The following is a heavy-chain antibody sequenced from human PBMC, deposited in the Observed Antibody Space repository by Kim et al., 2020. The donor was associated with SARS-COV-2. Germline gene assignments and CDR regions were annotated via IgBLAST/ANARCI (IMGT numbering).Heavy chain of an antibody. CDR2: ISAYNGNT. CDR1: GYTFTSYG. J-gene: IGHJ4*02. D-gene: IGHD3-16*02. V-gene: IGHV1-18*04. CDR3: ARELYDYVWGSYRYTDY. Sequence: ASVKVSCKASGYTFTSYGISWVRQAPGQGLEWMGWISAYNGNTNYAQKLQGRVTMTTDTSTSTAYMELRSLRSDDTAVYYCARELYDYVWGSYRYTDYWGQGTLVTVSS.